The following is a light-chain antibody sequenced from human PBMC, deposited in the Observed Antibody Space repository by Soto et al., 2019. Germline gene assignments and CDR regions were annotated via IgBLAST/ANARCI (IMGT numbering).Light chain of an antibody. V-gene: IGKV4-1*01. CDR2: WAS. CDR3: QQYYFGPPS. J-gene: IGKJ1*01. CDR1: QTLLYTSNNKNY. Sequence: DVVMTQSPDSVAVSLGERATITCKSSQTLLYTSNNKNYLAWYQQKPGQYSKLLIYWASTRESGVPDRFSGSGSGKDFTLAISGLQADDVSVYFCQQYYFGPPSLGQGTKVEI.